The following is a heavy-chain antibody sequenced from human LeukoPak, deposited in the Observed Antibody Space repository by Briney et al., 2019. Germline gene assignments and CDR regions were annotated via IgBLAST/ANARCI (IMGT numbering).Heavy chain of an antibody. Sequence: GGSLRLSCEASGFTFSSYSMNWVRQAPGKGLEWVSSISSSSSYIYYADSVKGRFTISRDNAKNSLYLQMNSLRAEDTAVYYCAREPYYYDSSGYYRDYWGQGTLVTVSS. CDR1: GFTFSSYS. V-gene: IGHV3-21*01. D-gene: IGHD3-22*01. CDR2: ISSSSSYI. CDR3: AREPYYYDSSGYYRDY. J-gene: IGHJ4*02.